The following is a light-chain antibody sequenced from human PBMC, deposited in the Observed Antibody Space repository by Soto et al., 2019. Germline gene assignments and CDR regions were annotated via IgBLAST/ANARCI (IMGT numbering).Light chain of an antibody. Sequence: DIQMTQSPSSLSASVGDRVTITCRASQGVSAYLLWYQKTQGRAPKLLIYSASILVNGVPSRFSGSGSGTHFTLTISSLQPEDFSTYYCQQSYRTPHTFGQGTKLETK. J-gene: IGKJ2*01. CDR3: QQSYRTPHT. CDR1: QGVSAY. CDR2: SAS. V-gene: IGKV1-39*01.